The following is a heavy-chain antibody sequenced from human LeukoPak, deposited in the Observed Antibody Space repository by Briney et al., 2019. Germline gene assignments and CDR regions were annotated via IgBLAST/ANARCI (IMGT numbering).Heavy chain of an antibody. Sequence: PGGSLRLSCAASGFTFSSYGMPWVRQAPGKGLEWVAVISYDGSNKYYADSVKGRFTISRDNSKNTLYLQMNSLRAEDTAVYYCAKDLDSSGPDFDYWGQGTLVTVSS. CDR2: ISYDGSNK. J-gene: IGHJ4*02. CDR1: GFTFSSYG. D-gene: IGHD3-22*01. CDR3: AKDLDSSGPDFDY. V-gene: IGHV3-30*18.